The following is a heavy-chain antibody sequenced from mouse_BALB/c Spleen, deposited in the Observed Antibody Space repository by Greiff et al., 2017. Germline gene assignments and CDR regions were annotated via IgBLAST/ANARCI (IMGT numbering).Heavy chain of an antibody. D-gene: IGHD1-1*01. CDR2: ISYSGST. Sequence: EVKLMESGPGLVKPSQSLSLTCTVTGYSITSDYAWNWIRQFPGNKLEWMGYISYSGSTSYNPSLKSRISITRDTSKNQFFLQLNSVTTEDTATYYCARLITTVERSYWYFDVWGAGTTVTVSS. CDR1: GYSITSDYA. J-gene: IGHJ1*01. CDR3: ARLITTVERSYWYFDV. V-gene: IGHV3-2*02.